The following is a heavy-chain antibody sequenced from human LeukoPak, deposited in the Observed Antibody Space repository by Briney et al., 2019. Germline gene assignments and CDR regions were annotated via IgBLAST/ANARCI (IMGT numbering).Heavy chain of an antibody. CDR1: GFTFSSYW. D-gene: IGHD3-16*02. V-gene: IGHV3-7*01. Sequence: GGSLRLSCAASGFTFSSYWMSWVRQAPGKGLEWVANIKQDGSEKYYVDSVKGRFTISRDNAKNSLYLQMNSLRAEDTAVYYRARKYYDYVWGSYRSPPDYWGQGTLVTVSS. CDR2: IKQDGSEK. CDR3: ARKYYDYVWGSYRSPPDY. J-gene: IGHJ4*02.